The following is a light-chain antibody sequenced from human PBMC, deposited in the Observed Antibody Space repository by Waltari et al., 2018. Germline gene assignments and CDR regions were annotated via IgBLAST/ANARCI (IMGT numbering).Light chain of an antibody. CDR1: QGISSY. CDR3: QQGKSNPWT. V-gene: IGKV1-17*01. CDR2: YAD. J-gene: IGKJ1*01. Sequence: DIQMSQSPSSLSASVGDRVTITCRASQGISSYLSWYQQKPGKAPMLLIYYADSLASGVPSRFSGSGSGTEFTLTISSLQPKDFASYYCQQGKSNPWTFGQGTKVEIK.